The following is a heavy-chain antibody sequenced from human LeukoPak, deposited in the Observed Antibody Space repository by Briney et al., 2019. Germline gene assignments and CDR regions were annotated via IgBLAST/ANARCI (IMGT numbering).Heavy chain of an antibody. D-gene: IGHD3-10*01. CDR3: ARDPEHGSGNFDY. Sequence: GASVKVSCKASGGTFSSYAISWVRQAPGQGLEWMGRIIPIFGTANYAQKLQGRVTITTDESTSTAYMELSSLRSEDTAVYYCARDPEHGSGNFDYWGQGTLVTVSS. CDR2: IIPIFGTA. J-gene: IGHJ4*02. CDR1: GGTFSSYA. V-gene: IGHV1-69*05.